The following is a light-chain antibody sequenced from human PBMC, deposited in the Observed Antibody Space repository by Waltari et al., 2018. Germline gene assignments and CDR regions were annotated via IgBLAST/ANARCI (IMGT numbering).Light chain of an antibody. CDR1: QKISTY. CDR2: AAS. CDR3: QQSYSTPRT. V-gene: IGKV1-39*01. J-gene: IGKJ2*01. Sequence: DIQMTQSPSSLSASVGDRVTITCRASQKISTYLNWYQQTPGKAPLLLIYAASTLQSGVPSRFSGSGSGTDFTRTISSLQPEDFATYYCQQSYSTPRTVGQGTKLEIK.